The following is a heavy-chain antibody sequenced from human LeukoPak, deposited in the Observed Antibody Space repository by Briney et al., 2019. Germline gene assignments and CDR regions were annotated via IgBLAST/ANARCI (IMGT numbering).Heavy chain of an antibody. Sequence: ASVKVSCKASGYTFTSYGISWVRQAPGQGLEWMGWISACNGNTNYAQKLQGRVTMTTDTSTSTAYMELRSLRSDDTAVYYCARYYGWFGESESDAFDIWGQGTMVTVSS. V-gene: IGHV1-18*01. D-gene: IGHD3-10*01. CDR2: ISACNGNT. CDR3: ARYYGWFGESESDAFDI. CDR1: GYTFTSYG. J-gene: IGHJ3*02.